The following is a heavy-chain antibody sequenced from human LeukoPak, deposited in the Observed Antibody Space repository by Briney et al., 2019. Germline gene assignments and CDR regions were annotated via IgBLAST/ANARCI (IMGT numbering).Heavy chain of an antibody. CDR2: IYYSGST. CDR1: GGSFSGYY. Sequence: SETLSLTCAVYGGSFSGYYWTWIRQPPGKGLEWIGSIYYSGSTYYNPSLKSRVTISVDTSKNQFSLKLSSVTAADTAVYYCASMLYYYDSSGYYSSRGDWGKGTTVTVSS. V-gene: IGHV4-34*01. J-gene: IGHJ6*04. D-gene: IGHD3-22*01. CDR3: ASMLYYYDSSGYYSSRGD.